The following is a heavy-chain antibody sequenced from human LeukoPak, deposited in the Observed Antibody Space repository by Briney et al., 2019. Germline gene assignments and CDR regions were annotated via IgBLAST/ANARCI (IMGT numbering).Heavy chain of an antibody. V-gene: IGHV3-64*01. D-gene: IGHD5-18*01. CDR1: GFTFSSYA. CDR2: ISSNGGST. J-gene: IGHJ4*02. CDR3: ARAFGYSYGYDY. Sequence: GGSLRLSCAASGFTFSSYAMHGVRQAPGKGLEYVSAISSNGGSTYYANSVKGRFTISRDNSKNTLYLQMGSLRAEDMAVYYCARAFGYSYGYDYWGQGTLVTVSS.